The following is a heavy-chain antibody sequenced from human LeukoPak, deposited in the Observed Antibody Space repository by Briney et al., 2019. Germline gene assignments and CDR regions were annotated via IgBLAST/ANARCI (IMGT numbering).Heavy chain of an antibody. D-gene: IGHD5-18*01. J-gene: IGHJ3*02. CDR1: GFTFSSYW. CDR2: INSDGSST. Sequence: GGSLRLSCAASGFTFSSYWMHWVRQAPGKGLVWVSRINSDGSSTSYADSVKGRFTISRDNAKNTLYLQMNSLRAEDTAVYYCARRGHSYGYRKDDAFDIWGQGTMVTVSS. V-gene: IGHV3-74*01. CDR3: ARRGHSYGYRKDDAFDI.